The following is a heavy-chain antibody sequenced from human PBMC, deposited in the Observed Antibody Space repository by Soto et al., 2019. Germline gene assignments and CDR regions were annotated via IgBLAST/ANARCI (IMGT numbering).Heavy chain of an antibody. V-gene: IGHV4-39*01. CDR3: ARLSITMVRGVEWFEP. CDR1: GGSISSSSYY. D-gene: IGHD3-10*01. Sequence: QLQLQESGPGLVKPSETLSLTCTVSGGSISSSSYYWGWIRQPPGKGLEWIGSIYYSGSTYYNPSPKSRVTTSVDTSKNKFSLKLSSVTAADPAVYYCARLSITMVRGVEWFEPWGQGTLVTVSS. J-gene: IGHJ5*02. CDR2: IYYSGST.